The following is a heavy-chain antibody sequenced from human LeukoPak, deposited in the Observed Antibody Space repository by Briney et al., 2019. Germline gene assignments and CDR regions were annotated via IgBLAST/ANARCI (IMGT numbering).Heavy chain of an antibody. Sequence: PGGSLRLSCEASGFSFRDHNMDWVRQPPGEGLGGVGRIRTKPKSYTTDYAASVKGRFTISRHDTKTLLYLQMNSLKTEATAVYYCGRVGDYFDNNGYSLDAVDAWGRGTMVTVSS. CDR3: GRVGDYFDNNGYSLDAVDA. J-gene: IGHJ3*01. V-gene: IGHV3-72*01. CDR1: GFSFRDHN. CDR2: IRTKPKSYTT. D-gene: IGHD3-22*01.